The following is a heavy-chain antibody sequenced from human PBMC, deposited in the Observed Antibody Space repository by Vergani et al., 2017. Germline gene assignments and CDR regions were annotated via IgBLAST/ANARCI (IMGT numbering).Heavy chain of an antibody. J-gene: IGHJ6*03. CDR3: ARDKFGVAGGYYYYYMDV. D-gene: IGHD3-3*01. CDR1: GGTFSSYA. Sequence: QVQLVQSGAEVKKPGSSVKVSCKASGGTFSSYAISWVRQAPGQGLEWMGGIIPILGTANYAQKFQGRVTITADESTSTAYMELSSLRSEDTAVYYCARDKFGVAGGYYYYYMDVWGKGTTVTVSS. V-gene: IGHV1-69*01. CDR2: IIPILGTA.